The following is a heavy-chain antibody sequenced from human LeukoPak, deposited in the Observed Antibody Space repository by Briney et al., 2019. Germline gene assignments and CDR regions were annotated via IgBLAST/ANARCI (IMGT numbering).Heavy chain of an antibody. CDR2: ISGSGGST. Sequence: PGGSLRLSCAASGFTFSSYAMSWVRQAPGKGLEWVSAISGSGGSTYYADSVKGRFTISRDNSKNTLYLQMNSLRAEGTAVYYCAKAPDIVVVPARFDYWGQGTLVTVSS. J-gene: IGHJ4*02. D-gene: IGHD2-2*01. CDR1: GFTFSSYA. V-gene: IGHV3-23*01. CDR3: AKAPDIVVVPARFDY.